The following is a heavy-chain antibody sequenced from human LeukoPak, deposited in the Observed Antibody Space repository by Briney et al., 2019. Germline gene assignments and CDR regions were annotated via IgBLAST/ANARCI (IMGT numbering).Heavy chain of an antibody. CDR1: GFTFSSYN. Sequence: GGSLRLSCAASGFTFSSYNMNWVRQTPGQGLEWVSSITSGTSHIYYADSVKGRFTISRDNAKSSLYLQMNSLRAEDTAVYYCARDPYSGSYGADYYYYMDVWGKGTTVTISS. D-gene: IGHD1-26*01. V-gene: IGHV3-21*01. CDR2: ITSGTSHI. J-gene: IGHJ6*03. CDR3: ARDPYSGSYGADYYYYMDV.